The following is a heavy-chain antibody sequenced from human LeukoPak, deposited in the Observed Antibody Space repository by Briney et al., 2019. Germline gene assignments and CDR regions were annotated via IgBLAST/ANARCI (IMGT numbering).Heavy chain of an antibody. J-gene: IGHJ4*02. CDR1: GGTFSSYA. CDR2: IIPIFGTA. V-gene: IGHV1-69*13. D-gene: IGHD6-19*01. Sequence: ASVKVSCKASGGTFSSYAISWVRQAPGQGLEWMGGIIPIFGTANYAQKFQGRVTITADESTSTAYVELSSLRSEDTAVYYCARDLLAVAGTDYWGQGTLVTVSS. CDR3: ARDLLAVAGTDY.